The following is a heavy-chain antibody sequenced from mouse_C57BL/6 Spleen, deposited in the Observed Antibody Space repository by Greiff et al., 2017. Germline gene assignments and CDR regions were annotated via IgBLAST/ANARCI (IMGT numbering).Heavy chain of an antibody. CDR2: IDPEDGGT. CDR3: ARGTPYSNYAWFAY. V-gene: IGHV14-2*01. D-gene: IGHD2-5*01. J-gene: IGHJ3*01. CDR1: GFNIKDYY. Sequence: EVKLMESGAELVKPGASVKLSCTASGFNIKDYYMHWVKQRTGQGLEWIGRIDPEDGGTKYDPKFQGKATITADTSSNTAYLQLSSLTSEDTAVYYCARGTPYSNYAWFAYWGQGTLVTVSA.